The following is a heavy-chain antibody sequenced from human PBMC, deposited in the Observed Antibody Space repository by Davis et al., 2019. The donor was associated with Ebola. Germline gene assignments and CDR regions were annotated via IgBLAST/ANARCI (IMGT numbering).Heavy chain of an antibody. CDR2: IYPGDSDT. V-gene: IGHV5-51*01. D-gene: IGHD5-18*01. CDR3: ARQGIDTSMLDYHYYGMDV. CDR1: GYTFSNNW. Sequence: KVSCKASGYTFSNNWIGWVRQMPGKGLEWMGIIYPGDSDTRYSPSFQGHITISADKSINTAYLQWSSLKASDTAIYYCARQGIDTSMLDYHYYGMDVWGQGTTVTVSS. J-gene: IGHJ6*02.